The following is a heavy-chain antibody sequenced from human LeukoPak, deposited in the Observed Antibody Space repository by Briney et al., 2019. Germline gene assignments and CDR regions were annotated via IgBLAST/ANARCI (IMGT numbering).Heavy chain of an antibody. CDR1: GDSISSHNYY. Sequence: PSETLSLTCSVSGDSISSHNYYWGWIRQPPGKGLEWIATIYYSGSTYYDPSLKSRVTISIDASKKSFSLRLSSVTAADTAIYYCVRPSIPHTGAAGYYFDSWGQGTLVTVSS. J-gene: IGHJ4*02. D-gene: IGHD6-13*01. V-gene: IGHV4-39*02. CDR3: VRPSIPHTGAAGYYFDS. CDR2: IYYSGST.